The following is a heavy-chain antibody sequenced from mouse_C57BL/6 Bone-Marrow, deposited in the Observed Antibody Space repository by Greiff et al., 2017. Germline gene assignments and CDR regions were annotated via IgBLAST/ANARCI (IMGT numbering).Heavy chain of an antibody. CDR1: GYTFTSYW. Sequence: QVQLQQPGAELVKPGASVKLSCKASGYTFTSYWMQWVNQRPGQGLEWIGEIDPSDSYTNYNQKFKGKATLTVDTSSSTAYMQLSGLTSEDSAVYYCARLYGSSYRNYAMDYWGQGTSVTVSS. J-gene: IGHJ4*01. D-gene: IGHD1-1*01. CDR3: ARLYGSSYRNYAMDY. CDR2: IDPSDSYT. V-gene: IGHV1-50*01.